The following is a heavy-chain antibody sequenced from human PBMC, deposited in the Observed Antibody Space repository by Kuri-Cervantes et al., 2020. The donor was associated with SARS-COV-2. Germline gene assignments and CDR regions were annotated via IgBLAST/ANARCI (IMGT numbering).Heavy chain of an antibody. D-gene: IGHD4-11*01. Sequence: GGSLRLSCAASGFTFSSYAMSWVRQAPGKGLEWVSAISGSGGSTYYADSVKGRFTISRDNAKNSLYLQMNSLRAEDTAVYYCARDMTTVNYYYYYYMDVWGKGTTVTVSS. CDR1: GFTFSSYA. J-gene: IGHJ6*03. CDR2: ISGSGGST. CDR3: ARDMTTVNYYYYYYMDV. V-gene: IGHV3-23*01.